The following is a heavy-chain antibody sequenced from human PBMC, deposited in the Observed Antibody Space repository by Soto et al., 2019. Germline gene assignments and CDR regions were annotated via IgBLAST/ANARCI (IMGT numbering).Heavy chain of an antibody. CDR1: GGSVSSGSYY. J-gene: IGHJ4*02. D-gene: IGHD3-22*01. CDR3: ATMSSSGYPLDY. V-gene: IGHV4-61*01. Sequence: QVQLQESGPGLVKPSETLSLTCIVSGGSVSSGSYYWSWIRQPPGKGLEWIGFIYYTGRTSYNPSLKSRFPISVDTSKNPFSLKLSSVTAADTAVYFCATMSSSGYPLDYWGRGTLVTVSS. CDR2: IYYTGRT.